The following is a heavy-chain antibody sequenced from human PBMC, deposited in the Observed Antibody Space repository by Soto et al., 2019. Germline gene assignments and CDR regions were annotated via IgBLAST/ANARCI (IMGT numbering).Heavy chain of an antibody. CDR1: GFTFSHYA. Sequence: QVQLVESGGGVVQPGRSLRLSCAASGFTFSHYAMHWLRQAPGKGLEWVALMSYDGSNEYYSDSVKGRFTISRDNSKNTLYLQMNSLRAEDTAVYYCAKDVSHNFDYWGQGIRVTVSS. V-gene: IGHV3-30*18. CDR3: AKDVSHNFDY. J-gene: IGHJ4*02. CDR2: MSYDGSNE.